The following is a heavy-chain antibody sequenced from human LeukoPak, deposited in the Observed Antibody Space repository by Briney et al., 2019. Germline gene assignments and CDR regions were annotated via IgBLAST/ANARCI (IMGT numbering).Heavy chain of an antibody. CDR2: ITSSSSHI. CDR1: GFTFSHYS. D-gene: IGHD4-11*01. V-gene: IGHV3-21*01. CDR3: ARVMMGATVTTFHYYCMDV. J-gene: IGHJ6*03. Sequence: GGSLRLSCEACGFTFSHYSIDWVRQAPGKGLERVASITSSSSHIYYADSVKGRFTISRDNAKNEVYLQMNSLRAEDTAIYYCARVMMGATVTTFHYYCMDVWGVGTTVTVSS.